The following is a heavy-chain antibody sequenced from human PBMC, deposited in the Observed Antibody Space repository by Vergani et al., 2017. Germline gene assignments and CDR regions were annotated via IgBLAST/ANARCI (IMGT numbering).Heavy chain of an antibody. CDR1: GGSISSSSYY. CDR3: ARAGIVGATGGAFDI. V-gene: IGHV4-39*07. J-gene: IGHJ3*02. CDR2: IYYSGSN. D-gene: IGHD1-26*01. Sequence: QLQLQESGPGLVKPSETLSLTCTVSGGSISSSSYYWGWIRQPPGKGLEWIGSIYYSGSNYYYPSLKSRVTISVDTAKNQFSLKLGSVTAADTAVYYCARAGIVGATGGAFDIWGQGTMVTVSS.